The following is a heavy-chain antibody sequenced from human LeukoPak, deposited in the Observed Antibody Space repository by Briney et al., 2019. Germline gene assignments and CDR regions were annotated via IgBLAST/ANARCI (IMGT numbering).Heavy chain of an antibody. CDR2: IYPGDSDT. D-gene: IGHD3-22*01. Sequence: GESLKISCKGSGYSFTSYWIGWVRQMPGKGLEWMGIIYPGDSDTRYSPSFQGQVTISADKSISTAYLQWSSLKASDTAMYYCASHYYDSSGYGAFDIWGQGTMVTVSS. J-gene: IGHJ3*02. CDR3: ASHYYDSSGYGAFDI. CDR1: GYSFTSYW. V-gene: IGHV5-51*01.